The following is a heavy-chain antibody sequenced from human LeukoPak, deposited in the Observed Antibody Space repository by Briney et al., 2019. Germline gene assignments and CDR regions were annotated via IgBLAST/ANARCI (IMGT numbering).Heavy chain of an antibody. V-gene: IGHV3-7*01. CDR3: ARVSGYGDYDDY. CDR2: IKQDGSEK. D-gene: IGHD6-25*01. J-gene: IGHJ4*02. Sequence: GGSLRLSCAASGFTFSNYWMSWVRQAPGKGLEWVANIKQDGSEKYYVDSVKGRFTISRDNAKNSLYLQMTSLRVEDTAVYYCARVSGYGDYDDYWGQGTLVTVSS. CDR1: GFTFSNYW.